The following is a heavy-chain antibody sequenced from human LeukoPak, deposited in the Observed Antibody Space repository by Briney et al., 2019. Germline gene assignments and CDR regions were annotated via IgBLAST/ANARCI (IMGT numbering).Heavy chain of an antibody. V-gene: IGHV3-11*01. CDR1: GFTFSDSY. CDR2: ISPSGTTM. J-gene: IGHJ3*01. CDR3: AREGIVVAPGTFDL. D-gene: IGHD3-22*01. Sequence: PGGSLRLSCAASGFTFSDSYMNWIRQAPGKGLEGVSYISPSGTTMFSADSVKGRFTISRDNSKNSLYLQMNSLRAEDTAVYYCAREGIVVAPGTFDLWGQGTLVTVST.